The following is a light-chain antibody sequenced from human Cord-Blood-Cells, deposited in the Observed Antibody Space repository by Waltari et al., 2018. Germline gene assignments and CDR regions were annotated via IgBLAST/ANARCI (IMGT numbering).Light chain of an antibody. CDR3: QQRSNWPPLT. Sequence: EIVLTQSPATLSLSPGERATLSCRASQSVSSYLAWYQQKPGQAPGLLIYDASNRATGIPARFRGSWSGTDFTLTISSLEPEDFAVYYCQQRSNWPPLTFGGGTKVEIK. CDR2: DAS. CDR1: QSVSSY. V-gene: IGKV3-11*01. J-gene: IGKJ4*01.